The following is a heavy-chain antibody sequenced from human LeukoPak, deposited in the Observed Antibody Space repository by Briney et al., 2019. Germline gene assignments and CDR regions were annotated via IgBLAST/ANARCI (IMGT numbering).Heavy chain of an antibody. CDR3: AISVYGSGSYRDAFDI. V-gene: IGHV7-4-1*02. J-gene: IGHJ3*02. CDR2: INTNTGNP. CDR1: GYSFTTFA. Sequence: VASVTVSCKASGYSFTTFAMNWVRQAPGQGLEWMGWINTNTGNPTYAQDFTGRFVFSLDTSVSTAYLQISSLKAEDTAVHYCAISVYGSGSYRDAFDIWGQGTMVTVSS. D-gene: IGHD3-10*01.